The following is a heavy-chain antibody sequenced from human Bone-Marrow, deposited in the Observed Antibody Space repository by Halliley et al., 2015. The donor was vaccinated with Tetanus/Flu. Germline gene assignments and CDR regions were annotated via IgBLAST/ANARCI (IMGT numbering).Heavy chain of an antibody. V-gene: IGHV3-23*01. D-gene: IGHD3-16*01. J-gene: IGHJ6*02. Sequence: ISGTGGSTYYADSVKGRFTISRDNSKNTLFLHMNNLRAEDTAVYYCANAWGDNKDDYYYFGMDVWGQGTTVSVSS. CDR2: ISGTGGST. CDR3: ANAWGDNKDDYYYFGMDV.